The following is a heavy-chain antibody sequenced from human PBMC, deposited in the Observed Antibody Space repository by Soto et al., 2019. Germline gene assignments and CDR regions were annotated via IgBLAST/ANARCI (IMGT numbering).Heavy chain of an antibody. D-gene: IGHD5-18*01. CDR3: ARVARGCSYGYSSDY. Sequence: QVQLVESGGGVVQPGRSLRLSCAASGFTFSSYAMHWVRQAPGKGLEWVAVISYDGSNKYYADSVKGRFTISRDNSKNTMYLQMNSLRAEDTAVYYCARVARGCSYGYSSDYWGQGTLVTVSS. CDR2: ISYDGSNK. J-gene: IGHJ4*02. V-gene: IGHV3-30-3*01. CDR1: GFTFSSYA.